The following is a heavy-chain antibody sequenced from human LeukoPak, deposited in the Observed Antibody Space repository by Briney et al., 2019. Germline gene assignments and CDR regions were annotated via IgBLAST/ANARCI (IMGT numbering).Heavy chain of an antibody. D-gene: IGHD3-22*01. CDR2: IRYDGSSA. Sequence: GGSLRLSCAASGFTFSNYAMHWVRQAPGKGLEWVAYIRYDGSSAYYADFVKGRFTISRDNSKNTLYLQMNSLRAEDTAVYYCASEPTYYYDSSGSDDAFDIWGQGTMVTVSS. J-gene: IGHJ3*02. V-gene: IGHV3-30*02. CDR1: GFTFSNYA. CDR3: ASEPTYYYDSSGSDDAFDI.